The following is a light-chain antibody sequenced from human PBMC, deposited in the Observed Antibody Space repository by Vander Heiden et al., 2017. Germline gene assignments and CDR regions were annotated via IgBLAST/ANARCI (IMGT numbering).Light chain of an antibody. CDR3: QHYGSSPLFT. CDR1: QSVSSNY. Sequence: IVLTQSPGTLSLSPGESATLSCRASQSVSSNYLAWYQQKPGQAPRLLIYGASSRATGIPDRFSGSGSGTDFTLTISRLEPEDSAVYYCQHYGSSPLFTFGPGTKVDIK. V-gene: IGKV3-20*01. CDR2: GAS. J-gene: IGKJ3*01.